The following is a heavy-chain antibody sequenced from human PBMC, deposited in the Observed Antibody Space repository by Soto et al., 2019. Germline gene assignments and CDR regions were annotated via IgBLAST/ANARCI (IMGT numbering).Heavy chain of an antibody. V-gene: IGHV3-72*01. J-gene: IGHJ4*02. CDR2: IRKKTNSYTT. CDR3: ARSIVAVGFDY. Sequence: SLRLSCAASGFTFSDYYMNWVRQAPEKGLEWDARIRKKTNSYTTEYAASVKGRFTVSRDDSKNSLYLQMNSLKTEDTAVYYCARSIVAVGFDYWGQGTLVNVS. CDR1: GFTFSDYY. D-gene: IGHD6-13*01.